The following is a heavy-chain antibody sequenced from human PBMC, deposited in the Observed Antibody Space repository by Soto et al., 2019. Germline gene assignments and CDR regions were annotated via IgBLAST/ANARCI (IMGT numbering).Heavy chain of an antibody. CDR2: IKSDGSST. Sequence: GGSLRLSCAASGFTFSTYLMHWVRQAPGKGLVWVSRIKSDGSSTSYADSVKGRFTISRDNAKNTLYLQMNSLRVEDTAVYYCARSDWFDPWGQGTLVTVSS. CDR1: GFTFSTYL. V-gene: IGHV3-74*01. CDR3: ARSDWFDP. J-gene: IGHJ5*02.